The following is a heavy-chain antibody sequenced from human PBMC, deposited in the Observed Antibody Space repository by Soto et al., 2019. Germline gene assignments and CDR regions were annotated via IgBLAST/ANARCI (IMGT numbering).Heavy chain of an antibody. CDR1: GGTFSSYA. Sequence: QVQLVQSGAEVKKPGSSVKVSCKASGGTFSSYAISWVRQAPGQGLEWMGGIIPIFGTANYAQKFEGRVTITADEXXSXAXXELSSLRSEDTAVYYCARFGPSMAKSTGTTNGMDVWGQGTTVTVSS. J-gene: IGHJ6*02. CDR3: ARFGPSMAKSTGTTNGMDV. V-gene: IGHV1-69*12. CDR2: IIPIFGTA. D-gene: IGHD1-7*01.